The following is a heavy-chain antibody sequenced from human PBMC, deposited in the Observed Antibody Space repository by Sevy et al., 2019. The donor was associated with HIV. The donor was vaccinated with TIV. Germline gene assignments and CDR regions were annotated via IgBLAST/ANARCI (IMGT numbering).Heavy chain of an antibody. D-gene: IGHD2-21*02. CDR2: IYITGDT. V-gene: IGHV4-4*07. CDR3: ARDLVPGVSEGDHAFDI. J-gene: IGHJ3*02. Sequence: SETLSLTCTVSGGSINNYYWSWIRQPAGKGLEWIGRIYITGDTNYNPSLNSRVTMSVDTSKNQFSLKLKSVTAADTAVYYCARDLVPGVSEGDHAFDIWGQGTMVTVSS. CDR1: GGSINNYY.